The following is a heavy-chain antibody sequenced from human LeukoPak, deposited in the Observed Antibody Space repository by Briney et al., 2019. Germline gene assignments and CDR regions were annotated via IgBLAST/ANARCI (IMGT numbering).Heavy chain of an antibody. CDR2: IIPILGIA. CDR1: GGSFSSYA. CDR3: ARESLRCCEQLAPFDY. J-gene: IGHJ4*02. D-gene: IGHD6-13*01. V-gene: IGHV1-69*04. Sequence: GASVKVSCKASGGSFSSYAFSWLRQAPGQGLEWMGRIIPILGIANYAQKFQGRVTITADKSTSTAYMELRSLRSDDTAVYYCARESLRCCEQLAPFDYWGQGTLVTVSS.